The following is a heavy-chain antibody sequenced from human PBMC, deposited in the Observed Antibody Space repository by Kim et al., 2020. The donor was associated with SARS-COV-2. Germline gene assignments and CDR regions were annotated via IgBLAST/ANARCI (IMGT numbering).Heavy chain of an antibody. CDR1: GFTFSSYG. V-gene: IGHV3-30*18. D-gene: IGHD6-6*01. CDR2: ISYDGSNK. Sequence: GGSLRLSCAASGFTFSSYGIHWVRQAPGKGLEWVAVISYDGSNKYYADSVKGRFTISRDNSKNTLYLQMNSLRAEDTAVYYCAKTRSIAARPDGPTFDY. CDR3: AKTRSIAARPDGPTFDY. J-gene: IGHJ4*01.